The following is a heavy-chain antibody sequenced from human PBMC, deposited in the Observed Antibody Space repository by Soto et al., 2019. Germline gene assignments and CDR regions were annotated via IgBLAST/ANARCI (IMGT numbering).Heavy chain of an antibody. CDR3: AREGGRWGWELEYYYYYYGMDV. Sequence: SETLSLTCAVSGYSISSGYYWGWLRQPPGKGLEWIGSIYHSGSTYYNPSLKSRVTISVDTSKNQFSLKLSSVTAADTAVYLFAREGGRWGWELEYYYYYYGMDVWGQGTTVTVSS. CDR1: GYSISSGYY. CDR2: IYHSGST. J-gene: IGHJ6*02. V-gene: IGHV4-38-2*02. D-gene: IGHD1-26*01.